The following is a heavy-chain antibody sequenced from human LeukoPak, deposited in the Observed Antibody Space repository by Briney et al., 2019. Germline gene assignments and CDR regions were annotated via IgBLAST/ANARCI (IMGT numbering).Heavy chain of an antibody. CDR2: IYYSGST. D-gene: IGHD4-17*01. J-gene: IGHJ4*02. CDR1: GGSISSYY. Sequence: SETLSLTCTVSGGSISSYYWSWIRQPPGKGLEWIGYIYYSGSTNYNPSLKSRVTISVDTSKNQFSLKLSSVTAADTAVYYCARVGDYGGYGYWGQGTLVTVSS. CDR3: ARVGDYGGYGY. V-gene: IGHV4-59*08.